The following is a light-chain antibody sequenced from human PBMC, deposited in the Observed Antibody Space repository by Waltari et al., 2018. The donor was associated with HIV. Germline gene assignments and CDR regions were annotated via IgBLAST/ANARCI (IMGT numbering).Light chain of an antibody. CDR2: NGN. V-gene: IGKV1-39*01. J-gene: IGKJ1*01. CDR3: QQSYSTLWT. CDR1: QSISTY. Sequence: DIQMTQSPSSLSASVGDSVTISCRASQSISTYLHWYQQKPGRAPKLLIYNGNILQGGVPSRFSDNGSGTDFTLSISSLQPEDFGTYYCQQSYSTLWTFGPGTKV.